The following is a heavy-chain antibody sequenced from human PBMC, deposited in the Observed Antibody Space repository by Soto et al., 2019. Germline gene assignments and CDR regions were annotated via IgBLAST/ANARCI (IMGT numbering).Heavy chain of an antibody. J-gene: IGHJ4*02. V-gene: IGHV3-64*01. D-gene: IGHD3-22*01. Sequence: SGGAPRLSRAAPGFTFSCYAIHLGPPAPGKGLEYVSAISSDGGSTYYANSVEGRFTISRDNSKSTLYLQMGSLRAEDMAVYYCARDPDSSGYYYSDYWGQGTLVTGSS. CDR1: GFTFSCYA. CDR2: ISSDGGST. CDR3: ARDPDSSGYYYSDY.